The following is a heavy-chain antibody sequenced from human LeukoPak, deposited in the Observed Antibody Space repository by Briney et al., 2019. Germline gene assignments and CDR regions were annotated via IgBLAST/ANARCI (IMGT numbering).Heavy chain of an antibody. CDR1: GFTFSSYA. CDR3: AKDRIVVVPAARYYYYYMDV. D-gene: IGHD2-2*01. CDR2: IRGNGGST. J-gene: IGHJ6*03. V-gene: IGHV3-23*01. Sequence: GGSLRLSCAASGFTFSSYAMSWVRQAPGKGLEWVSAIRGNGGSTYYADSVKGRFTISRDNSKNTLYLQMNSLRAEDTAVYYCAKDRIVVVPAARYYYYYMDVWGKGTTVTVSS.